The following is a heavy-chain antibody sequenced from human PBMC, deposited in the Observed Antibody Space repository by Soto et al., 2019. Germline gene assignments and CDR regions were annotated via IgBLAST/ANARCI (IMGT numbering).Heavy chain of an antibody. CDR3: ARGDYYGSGSYYDHYYYYYGMDV. CDR1: GYTFTGYY. V-gene: IGHV1-2*04. D-gene: IGHD3-10*01. CDR2: INPNSGGT. J-gene: IGHJ6*02. Sequence: ASVKVSCKASGYTFTGYYMHWVRQAPGQGLEWMGWINPNSGGTNYAQKFQGWVTMTRDTSISTAYMELSRLGSDDTAVYYCARGDYYGSGSYYDHYYYYYGMDVWGQGTTVTVSS.